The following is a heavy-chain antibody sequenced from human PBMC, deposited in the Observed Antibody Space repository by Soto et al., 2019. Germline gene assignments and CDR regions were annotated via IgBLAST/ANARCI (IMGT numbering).Heavy chain of an antibody. CDR3: ATLGYSYGPDYYYYGMDV. V-gene: IGHV1-69*12. CDR1: GGTFSSYA. CDR2: IIPIFGTA. J-gene: IGHJ6*02. D-gene: IGHD5-18*01. Sequence: QVQLVQSGAEVKKPGSSVKVSCKASGGTFSSYAISWVRQAPGQGLEWMGGIIPIFGTANYAQKFQGRVTITADESTSTAYMELSNLRSEDTAVYYCATLGYSYGPDYYYYGMDVWGQGTTVTVSS.